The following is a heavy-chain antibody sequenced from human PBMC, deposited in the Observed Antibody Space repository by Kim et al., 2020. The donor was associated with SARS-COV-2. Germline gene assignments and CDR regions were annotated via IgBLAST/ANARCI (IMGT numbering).Heavy chain of an antibody. CDR2: IYYSGST. CDR1: GGSISSYY. D-gene: IGHD1-26*01. V-gene: IGHV4-59*13. J-gene: IGHJ4*02. CDR3: ARDVWGYYFDY. Sequence: SETLSLTCTVSGGSISSYYWSWIRQPPGKGLEWIGYIYYSGSTNYNPSLKSRVTISVDTSKNQFSLKLSSVTAADTAVYYCARDVWGYYFDYWGQGTLVT.